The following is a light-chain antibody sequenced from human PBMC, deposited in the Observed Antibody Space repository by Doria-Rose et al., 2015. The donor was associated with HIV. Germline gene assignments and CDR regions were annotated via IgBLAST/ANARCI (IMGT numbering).Light chain of an antibody. CDR1: SSDVGGYNY. CDR3: SSYTSSSTLI. V-gene: IGLV2-14*01. Sequence: QSVLIQPRSVSGSPGQPVAISCTGTSSDVGGYNYVSWYQQHPGKAPKVMIYEVSNRHSGVSNRFSGSKSGNTASLTISGLQADDEADYHCSSYTSSSTLIFGGGTKLTVL. CDR2: EVS. J-gene: IGLJ2*01.